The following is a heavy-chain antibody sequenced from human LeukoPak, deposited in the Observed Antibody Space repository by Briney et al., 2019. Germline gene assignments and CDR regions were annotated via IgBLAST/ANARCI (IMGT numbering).Heavy chain of an antibody. V-gene: IGHV3-21*01. CDR1: GFTFSSYI. D-gene: IGHD2-15*01. CDR2: ISSSSSYI. Sequence: GGSLRLSCAASGFTFSSYIMNWVRQAPGKGLEWVSSISSSSSYIYYADSVKGRFTISRDNAKNSLYLQMNSLRAEDTAVYYCARAWVAAKNWFDPWGQGTLVTVSS. J-gene: IGHJ5*02. CDR3: ARAWVAAKNWFDP.